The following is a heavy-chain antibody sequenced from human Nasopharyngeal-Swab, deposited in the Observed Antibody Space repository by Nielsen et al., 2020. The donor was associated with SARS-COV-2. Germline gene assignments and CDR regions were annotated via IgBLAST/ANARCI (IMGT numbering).Heavy chain of an antibody. CDR3: ARDRVSGGWYWGAFDI. Sequence: GESLKISCAASGFTFSSYGMHWVRQAPGKGLEWVAVISYDGSNKYYADSVKGRFTISRDNSKNTLYLQMNSLRAEDTAVYYCARDRVSGGWYWGAFDIWGQGTMVTVSS. CDR1: GFTFSSYG. V-gene: IGHV3-30*03. D-gene: IGHD6-19*01. CDR2: ISYDGSNK. J-gene: IGHJ3*02.